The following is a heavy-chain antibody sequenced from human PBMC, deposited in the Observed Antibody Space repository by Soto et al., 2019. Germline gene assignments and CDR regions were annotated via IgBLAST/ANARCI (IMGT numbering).Heavy chain of an antibody. V-gene: IGHV3-21*01. CDR3: ARVTAAADGYYYGMDV. Sequence: PGGSLRLSCAASGFTFSSYSMNWVRQAPGKGLKWVSSISSSSSYIYYADSVKGRFTISRDNAKNSLYLQMNSLRAEDTAVYYCARVTAAADGYYYGMDVWGQGTTVTVSS. CDR1: GFTFSSYS. D-gene: IGHD6-13*01. CDR2: ISSSSSYI. J-gene: IGHJ6*02.